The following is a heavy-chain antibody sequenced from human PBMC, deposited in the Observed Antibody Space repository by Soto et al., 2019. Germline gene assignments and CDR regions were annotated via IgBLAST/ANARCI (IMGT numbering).Heavy chain of an antibody. D-gene: IGHD3-22*01. J-gene: IGHJ4*02. CDR2: IYYSGST. CDR3: ARDSPYYYDSSGYYTTDY. CDR1: GGSVSSGSYY. V-gene: IGHV4-61*01. Sequence: PSETLSLTCTVSGGSVSSGSYYWSWIRQPPGKGLEWIGYIYYSGSTNYNPSLKSRVTISVDTSKNQFSLKLSSVTAADTAVYYCARDSPYYYDSSGYYTTDYWGQGTLVTVSS.